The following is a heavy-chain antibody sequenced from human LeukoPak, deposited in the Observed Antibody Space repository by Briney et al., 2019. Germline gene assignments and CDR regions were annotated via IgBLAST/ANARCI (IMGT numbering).Heavy chain of an antibody. J-gene: IGHJ6*03. Sequence: PGGSLRLSCAASGFTFSSYSMNWVRQAPGKGLEWVSSISSSSSYIYYADSVKGRFTISRDNAKNSLYLQMNSLRAEDTAVYYCAKDLAMAPYYYYYMDVWGKGTTVTISS. CDR1: GFTFSSYS. CDR2: ISSSSSYI. V-gene: IGHV3-21*04. D-gene: IGHD5-18*01. CDR3: AKDLAMAPYYYYYMDV.